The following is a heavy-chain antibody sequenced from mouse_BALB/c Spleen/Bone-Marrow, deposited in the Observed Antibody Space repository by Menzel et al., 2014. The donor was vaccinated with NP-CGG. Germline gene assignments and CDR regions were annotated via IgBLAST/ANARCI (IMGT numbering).Heavy chain of an antibody. CDR2: IYPGGGYT. Sequence: QLQQSGAELVRPGTSVKISCKASGYTSTNYWLGWVKQRPGHGLEWIGDIYPGGGYTNYNEKFKGKATLTADTSSSTAYMQLSSLTSEDSAVYFCARKDYGSSYPFAYWGQGTLVTVSA. V-gene: IGHV1-63*02. D-gene: IGHD1-1*01. CDR3: ARKDYGSSYPFAY. J-gene: IGHJ3*01. CDR1: GYTSTNYW.